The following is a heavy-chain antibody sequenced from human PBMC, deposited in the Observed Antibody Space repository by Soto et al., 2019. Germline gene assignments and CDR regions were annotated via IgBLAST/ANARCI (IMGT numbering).Heavy chain of an antibody. Sequence: QVQLQESGPRLVKPSQTLSLTCTVSGVSISSGDYYWSWIRQPPGKGLEWIGHIYYSGTTYYNPALKSRVTISVDTSKNQFSLKLSSVTAADTAVYHCARSRYCSSTSCFTLGDYFDSWGQGTLVTVSS. J-gene: IGHJ4*02. V-gene: IGHV4-30-4*01. CDR3: ARSRYCSSTSCFTLGDYFDS. D-gene: IGHD2-2*01. CDR1: GVSISSGDYY. CDR2: IYYSGTT.